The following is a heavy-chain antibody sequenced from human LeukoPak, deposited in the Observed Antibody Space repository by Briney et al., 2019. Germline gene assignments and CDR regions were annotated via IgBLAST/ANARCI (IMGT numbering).Heavy chain of an antibody. J-gene: IGHJ5*02. CDR1: GYTFTGYY. Sequence: GASVKVSCKASGYTFTGYYMHWVRQAPGQGLEWMGWISAYNGNTNYAQKLQGRVTMTTDTSTSTAYMELRSLRSDDTAVYYCARLDSSAYMNWFDPWGQGTLVAVSS. CDR2: ISAYNGNT. D-gene: IGHD3-22*01. CDR3: ARLDSSAYMNWFDP. V-gene: IGHV1-18*04.